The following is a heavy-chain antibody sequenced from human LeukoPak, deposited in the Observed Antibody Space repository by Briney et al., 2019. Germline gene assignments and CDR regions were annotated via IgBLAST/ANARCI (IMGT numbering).Heavy chain of an antibody. D-gene: IGHD3-3*01. CDR3: ARGGGYYDFWSGYPNWFDP. CDR2: INPSGDGT. Sequence: ASVKVSCKASGHTFTTYYVHLVRQAPGQGLEWMGVINPSGDGTNYPQRFQGRVTMTRDTSTSTVYMELSSLRSEDTAVYYCARGGGYYDFWSGYPNWFDPWGQGTLVTVSS. CDR1: GHTFTTYY. V-gene: IGHV1-46*01. J-gene: IGHJ5*02.